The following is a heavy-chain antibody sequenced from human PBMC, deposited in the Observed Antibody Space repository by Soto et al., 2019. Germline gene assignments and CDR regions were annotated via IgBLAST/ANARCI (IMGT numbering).Heavy chain of an antibody. Sequence: PGGSLRLSCAASGFTVSSYSMSWVRQAPGNGLEWVAITSYDGSNKYYADSVKGRFTISRDNSKKTLYVQMNSLRAEDTAVYYCARVDSSSPNYYYYAMDVWGQGTTVTVSS. CDR1: GFTVSSYS. CDR2: TSYDGSNK. J-gene: IGHJ6*02. CDR3: ARVDSSSPNYYYYAMDV. V-gene: IGHV3-30*03. D-gene: IGHD6-6*01.